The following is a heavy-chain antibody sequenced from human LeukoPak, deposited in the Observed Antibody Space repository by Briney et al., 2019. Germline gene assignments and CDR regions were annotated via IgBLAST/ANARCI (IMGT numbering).Heavy chain of an antibody. CDR1: GFTFSSYY. J-gene: IGHJ4*02. Sequence: PGGSLRLSCAASGFTFSSYYMSWVRQAPGKGLEWVSAISGSGDSTYYGDSVKGRFTISRDNSKNTLYLQMNSLRAEDTAVYYCAKTRPLDSSSWSHGDYWGQGTLVTVSS. CDR2: ISGSGDST. CDR3: AKTRPLDSSSWSHGDY. V-gene: IGHV3-23*01. D-gene: IGHD6-13*01.